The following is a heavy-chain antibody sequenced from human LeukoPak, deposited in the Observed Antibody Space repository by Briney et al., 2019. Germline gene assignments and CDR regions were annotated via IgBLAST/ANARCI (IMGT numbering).Heavy chain of an antibody. Sequence: PSETLSLTCTVSGGSISSSSYYWGWIRQPPGKGLEWIGRIYYSGSTYYNPSLKSRVTISVDTSKSQFSLKLSSVTAADTAVYYCARGGYCSGGSCYSHRVPFDHWGQGTLVTVSS. J-gene: IGHJ4*02. CDR1: GGSISSSSYY. D-gene: IGHD2-15*01. CDR2: IYYSGST. CDR3: ARGGYCSGGSCYSHRVPFDH. V-gene: IGHV4-39*07.